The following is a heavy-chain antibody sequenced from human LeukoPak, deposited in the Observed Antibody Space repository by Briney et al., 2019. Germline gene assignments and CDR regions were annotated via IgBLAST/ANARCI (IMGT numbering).Heavy chain of an antibody. J-gene: IGHJ2*01. CDR3: ARTQWLEGWYFDL. CDR2: IYYSGST. V-gene: IGHV4-61*01. CDR1: GGSISSGSYY. D-gene: IGHD6-19*01. Sequence: PSETLSLTCTVSGGSISSGSYYWSWIRQPPGKGLEWIGYIYYSGSTNYNPSLKSRVTISVDTSKNQFTLKLSSVTAADTAVYYCARTQWLEGWYFDLWGRGTLVTVSS.